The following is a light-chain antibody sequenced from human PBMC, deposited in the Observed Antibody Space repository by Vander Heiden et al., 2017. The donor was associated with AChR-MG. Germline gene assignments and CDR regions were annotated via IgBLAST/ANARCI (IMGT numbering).Light chain of an antibody. CDR1: SSDVGGYNY. J-gene: IGLJ3*02. V-gene: IGLV2-11*01. CDR3: CSYAGSYPG. CDR2: DVR. Sequence: QSALTQPRSVSGSPGQSVTISCTGTSSDVGGYNYVSWYQQHPGKAPKLMIYDVRKRPSGVPDRCSGSKSGNTASLTISGLQAEDEADYYCCSYAGSYPGFGGGTKLTVL.